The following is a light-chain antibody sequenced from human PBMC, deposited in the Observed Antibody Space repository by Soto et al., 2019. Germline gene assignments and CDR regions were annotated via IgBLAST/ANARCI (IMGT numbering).Light chain of an antibody. J-gene: IGKJ3*01. CDR3: QQYYSFPLT. CDR2: SAT. Sequence: DIRMTQSPSSLSASVGDRVSITCRASQDISNYLAWFQQQPGKAPKSLIFSATVLQSAVPSRFSGRGSGTDFTLTISSLQPDDFATYYCQQYYSFPLTFGPGTRV. V-gene: IGKV1-16*01. CDR1: QDISNY.